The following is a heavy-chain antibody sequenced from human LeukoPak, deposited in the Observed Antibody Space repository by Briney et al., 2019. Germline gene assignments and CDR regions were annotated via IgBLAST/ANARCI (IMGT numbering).Heavy chain of an antibody. D-gene: IGHD2-8*01. J-gene: IGHJ6*03. Sequence: SETLSLTCTVSGGSISSYYWSWIRQPPGKGLEWIGYTYYSGSTNHNPSLKSRVTISVDTSKNQFSLKLSSVTAADTAVYYCARTRVFFYYYYMDVWGKGTTVTVSS. CDR3: ARTRVFFYYYYMDV. V-gene: IGHV4-59*12. CDR2: TYYSGST. CDR1: GGSISSYY.